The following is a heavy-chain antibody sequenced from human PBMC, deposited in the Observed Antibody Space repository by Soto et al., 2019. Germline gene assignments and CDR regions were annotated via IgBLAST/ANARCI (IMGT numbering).Heavy chain of an antibody. CDR1: GGSISSYY. CDR3: ARERSSSWPDFDY. J-gene: IGHJ4*02. V-gene: IGHV4-59*01. Sequence: SETLSLACTVSGGSISSYYWSWIRQPPGRGLEWIGYIYYSGSTNYNPSLKSRVTISVDTSKNQFSLKVNSVTAEDTAVYYCARERSSSWPDFDYWGQGTLVTVSS. D-gene: IGHD6-13*01. CDR2: IYYSGST.